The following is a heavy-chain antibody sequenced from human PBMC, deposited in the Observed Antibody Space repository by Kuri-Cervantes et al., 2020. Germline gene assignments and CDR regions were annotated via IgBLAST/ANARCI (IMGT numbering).Heavy chain of an antibody. D-gene: IGHD6-19*01. CDR1: GFTFDDYD. CDR2: IYSGGST. V-gene: IGHV3-53*01. J-gene: IGHJ4*02. Sequence: GGSLRLSCAASGFTFDDYDMSWVRQAPGKGLEWVSVIYSGGSTYYADSVKGRFTISRDNSKNTLYLQMNSLRAEDTAVYYCAKDFLIAVAGIGGYFDYWGQGTLVTVSS. CDR3: AKDFLIAVAGIGGYFDY.